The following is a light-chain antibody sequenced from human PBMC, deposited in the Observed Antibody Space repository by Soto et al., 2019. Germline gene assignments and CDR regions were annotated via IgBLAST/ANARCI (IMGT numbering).Light chain of an antibody. CDR1: QSVSSSY. CDR2: GAS. Sequence: EIVWTQSPGTLSLSPGERATLSCRASQSVSSSYLAWYQQKPGQAPRLLIYGASSRATGIPDRFSGSGSGTDFTLTISRLEPEDFAVYYCHQYGSSPYTFGQGTKLEIK. CDR3: HQYGSSPYT. J-gene: IGKJ2*01. V-gene: IGKV3-20*01.